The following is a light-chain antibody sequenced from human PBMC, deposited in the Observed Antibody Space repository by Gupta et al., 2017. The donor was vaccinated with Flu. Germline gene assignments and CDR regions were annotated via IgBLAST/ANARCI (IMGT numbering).Light chain of an antibody. CDR3: AAWDDSLRGWV. Sequence: RVTISCSGSRSNIGTYNVYWYHQVPGTAPKLLIYRNNPRPSGVPDRISGSKYGTSASLANSGLRSEDEGDYYCAAWDDSLRGWVFGGGTKLTVL. V-gene: IGLV1-47*01. J-gene: IGLJ3*02. CDR2: RNN. CDR1: RSNIGTYN.